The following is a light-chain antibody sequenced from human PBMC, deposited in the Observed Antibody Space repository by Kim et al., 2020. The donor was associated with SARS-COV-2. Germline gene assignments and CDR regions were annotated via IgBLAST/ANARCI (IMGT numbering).Light chain of an antibody. J-gene: IGLJ3*02. CDR3: ATWDASLSAWV. Sequence: QSVLTQPPSVSGTPGQGVTISCSGSTSNIGGYHVNWFQQVPGTAPKLLINANSQRPSGVPVRFSGSKSGTAASLAINGLQSEDEADYYCATWDASLSAWVFGGGTKVTVL. CDR1: TSNIGGYH. CDR2: ANS. V-gene: IGLV1-44*01.